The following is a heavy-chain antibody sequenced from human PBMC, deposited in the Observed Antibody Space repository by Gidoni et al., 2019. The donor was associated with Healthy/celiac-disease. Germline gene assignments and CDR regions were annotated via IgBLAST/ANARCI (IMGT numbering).Heavy chain of an antibody. D-gene: IGHD3-10*01. CDR1: GFTFGDYA. CDR3: TSGDY. V-gene: IGHV3-49*05. CDR2: IRSKAYGGTT. Sequence: EVQLVESGGGLVKPGRSLRLSCTASGFTFGDYAMSWFRQAPGKGLEWVGFIRSKAYGGTTEYAASVKGRFTSSRDDSKSIAYLQMNSLKTEDTAVYYCTSGDYWGQGTLVTVSS. J-gene: IGHJ4*02.